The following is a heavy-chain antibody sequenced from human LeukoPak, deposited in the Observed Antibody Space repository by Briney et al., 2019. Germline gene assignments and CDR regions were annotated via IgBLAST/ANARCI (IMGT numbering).Heavy chain of an antibody. Sequence: MTSETLSLTCTVSGGSISSYSYYWGWIRQPPGKGPEWIGSTYYGGNTYYNPSLKSRVAISIDTSKNQFSLELSSVTAADTAVYYCTTPLHGSIDSRFDYWGQGTLVTVSS. V-gene: IGHV4-39*01. D-gene: IGHD1-26*01. CDR3: TTPLHGSIDSRFDY. J-gene: IGHJ4*02. CDR2: TYYGGNT. CDR1: GGSISSYSYY.